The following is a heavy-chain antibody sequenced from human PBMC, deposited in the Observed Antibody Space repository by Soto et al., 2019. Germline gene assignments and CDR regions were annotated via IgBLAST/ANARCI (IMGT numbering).Heavy chain of an antibody. D-gene: IGHD1-26*01. CDR3: ARVELLVYRMEV. J-gene: IGHJ6*01. CDR1: GFTFSSYI. V-gene: IGHV3-48*02. Sequence: GGSLRLSCASSGFTFSSYIMNWVRQAPGKGLEWVSYISSSSTIYYADSVKGRFTISRDNAKNSLYLQMNSLRDEDTAVYYCARVELLVYRMEVWGQGTTVTVS. CDR2: ISSSSTI.